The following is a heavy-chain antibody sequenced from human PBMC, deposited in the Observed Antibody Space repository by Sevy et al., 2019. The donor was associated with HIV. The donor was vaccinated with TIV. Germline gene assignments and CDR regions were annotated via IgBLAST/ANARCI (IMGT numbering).Heavy chain of an antibody. CDR1: GFTFDEYA. Sequence: GGSLRLSCAASGFTFDEYAMFWVRQVPGKGLEWVSGITWSSNSIDYGDSVKGRFTISRDNAKNSLYLQMNSLRVEDTAFYYCVKGTMEAIMDSYDPLDIWGQGTMVTVSS. CDR2: ITWSSNSI. J-gene: IGHJ3*02. V-gene: IGHV3-9*01. CDR3: VKGTMEAIMDSYDPLDI. D-gene: IGHD3-10*01.